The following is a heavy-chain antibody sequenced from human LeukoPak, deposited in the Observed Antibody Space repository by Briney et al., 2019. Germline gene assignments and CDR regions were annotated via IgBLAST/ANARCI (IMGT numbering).Heavy chain of an antibody. Sequence: SETLSLTCTVSGGSISSSSYYWGWIRQPPGKGLEWIGSIYYSGSTYYNPSLKSRVTISVDTSKNQFSLKLSSVTAADTAVYYCARGKVGYDFWSGPGAYFDYWGQGTLVTVSS. V-gene: IGHV4-39*01. CDR1: GGSISSSSYY. CDR3: ARGKVGYDFWSGPGAYFDY. CDR2: IYYSGST. J-gene: IGHJ4*02. D-gene: IGHD3-3*01.